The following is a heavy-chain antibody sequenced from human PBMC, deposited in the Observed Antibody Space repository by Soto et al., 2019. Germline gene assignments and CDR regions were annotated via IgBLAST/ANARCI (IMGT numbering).Heavy chain of an antibody. V-gene: IGHV3-7*01. Sequence: EVQLVESGEGLSNLGGSLRLSCAAPGFTLGGFWLSWVRRAQGKGREGVPKIKQDGSEKYYVDSVKGRFTISGDNAKNSLYLQMNNLRAEDTAVYYCAREGDGGTSYFDYWGQGTLVTVSS. J-gene: IGHJ4*02. CDR1: GFTLGGFW. CDR2: IKQDGSEK. D-gene: IGHD4-17*01. CDR3: AREGDGGTSYFDY.